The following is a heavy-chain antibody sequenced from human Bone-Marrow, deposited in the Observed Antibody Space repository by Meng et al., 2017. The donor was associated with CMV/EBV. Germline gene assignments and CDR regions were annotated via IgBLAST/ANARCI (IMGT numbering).Heavy chain of an antibody. CDR3: ARTLLGYTNAAYYYYYGMDV. J-gene: IGHJ6*02. CDR2: IDWDDDK. D-gene: IGHD5-18*01. Sequence: SGPTLVKPTQTLTLTCTFSGFSLSTSGMCVSWVRQPPGKALEWLALIDWDDDKYYSTSLKTRLTISKDTSKNQVVLTMTNMDPVDTATYYCARTLLGYTNAAYYYYYGMDVWVQGTAVTVPS. CDR1: GFSLSTSGMC. V-gene: IGHV2-70*20.